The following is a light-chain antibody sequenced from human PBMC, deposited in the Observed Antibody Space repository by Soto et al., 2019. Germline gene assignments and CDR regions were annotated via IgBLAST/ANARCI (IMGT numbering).Light chain of an antibody. Sequence: QSALTQPASVSGSPGQSITISCTGSSSDVGFYNYVSWFQQHPGKVPQLMIYEGNNRPSGVSDRFSGSKSANTASLTISGLQAEDEADYYCSSYTSINTYIFGGGTKLTVL. J-gene: IGLJ2*01. CDR1: SSDVGFYNY. CDR3: SSYTSINTYI. V-gene: IGLV2-14*01. CDR2: EGN.